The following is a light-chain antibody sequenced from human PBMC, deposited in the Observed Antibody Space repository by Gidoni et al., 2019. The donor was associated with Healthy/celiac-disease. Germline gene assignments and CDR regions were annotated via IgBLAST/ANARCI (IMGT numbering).Light chain of an antibody. V-gene: IGKV1-5*03. CDR2: KAS. CDR1: QSISSW. CDR3: QQYNSYSLT. Sequence: DLQMTQSPSTLSASVGDRVTITCRASQSISSWLAWYQQKPGKAPKLLIYKASSLESGVPSRFSGSGSGTEFTLTISSLQPDDFATYYCQQYNSYSLTFGGXTKVEIK. J-gene: IGKJ4*01.